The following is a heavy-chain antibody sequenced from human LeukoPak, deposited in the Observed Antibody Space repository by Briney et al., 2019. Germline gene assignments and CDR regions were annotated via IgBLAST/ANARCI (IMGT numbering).Heavy chain of an antibody. D-gene: IGHD3-22*01. V-gene: IGHV3-23*01. CDR3: AKDTPITMIVVVTPRAFDI. CDR2: ISGSGGST. J-gene: IGHJ3*02. Sequence: GGSLRLSCAASGFTFSSYGMHWVRQAPGKGLEWVSAISGSGGSTYYADSVKGRFTISRDNSKNTLYLQMNSLRAEDTAVYYCAKDTPITMIVVVTPRAFDIWGQGTMVTVSS. CDR1: GFTFSSYG.